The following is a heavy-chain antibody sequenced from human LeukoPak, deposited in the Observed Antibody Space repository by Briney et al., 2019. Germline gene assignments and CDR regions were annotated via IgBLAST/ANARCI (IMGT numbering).Heavy chain of an antibody. CDR1: GGTFSSYA. CDR3: ARTVRINYYDSSGYFDY. V-gene: IGHV1-69*13. CDR2: IIPILGTA. J-gene: IGHJ4*02. D-gene: IGHD3-22*01. Sequence: SVKVSCKASGGTFSSYAISWVRQAPGQGLEWMGGIIPILGTANYAQKFQGRVTITADESTSTAYMELSSLRSEDTAVYYCARTVRINYYDSSGYFDYWGQGTLVTVSS.